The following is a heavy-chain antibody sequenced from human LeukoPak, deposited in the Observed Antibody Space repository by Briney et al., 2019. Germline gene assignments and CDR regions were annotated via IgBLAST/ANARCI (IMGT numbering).Heavy chain of an antibody. Sequence: PSETLSLTCTVSGGSISTYYWSWIRQSPGKGLEWIGYIYYSGSTNYNPSLKSRVTISVDTSRNQFSLKLSSVTAADTAVYYCARGTLAYYFDYWGQGTLVTVSS. J-gene: IGHJ4*02. V-gene: IGHV4-59*01. CDR1: GGSISTYY. CDR3: ARGTLAYYFDY. D-gene: IGHD3-3*02. CDR2: IYYSGST.